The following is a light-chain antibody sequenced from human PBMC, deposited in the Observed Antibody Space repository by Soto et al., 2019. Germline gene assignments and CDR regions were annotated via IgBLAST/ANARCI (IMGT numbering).Light chain of an antibody. CDR1: QSVNINY. V-gene: IGKV3-20*01. CDR2: GAS. CDR3: QQYGRT. Sequence: DIVLTQSPGTLSLSPGERATLSCRASQSVNINYLAWYQQKPGQAPRLLIFGASTRATGISDRFRGSGSGTDFTLTINRLEPEDFAVYYCQQYGRTFGQGTKLEIK. J-gene: IGKJ2*01.